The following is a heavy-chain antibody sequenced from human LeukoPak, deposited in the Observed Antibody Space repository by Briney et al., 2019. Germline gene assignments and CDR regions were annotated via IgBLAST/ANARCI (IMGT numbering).Heavy chain of an antibody. J-gene: IGHJ4*02. D-gene: IGHD3-10*01. CDR2: IKEDGSQK. CDR3: ANYYNSGPQGDY. Sequence: GGSLRLSCVASGFTFSSYWMSWVRQAPGKGLEWVANIKEDGSQKYYVDSVKGRFPVSRDNAKNSLYLQMNSLRVDDTAVYYCANYYNSGPQGDYWGQGTLVTVSS. CDR1: GFTFSSYW. V-gene: IGHV3-7*01.